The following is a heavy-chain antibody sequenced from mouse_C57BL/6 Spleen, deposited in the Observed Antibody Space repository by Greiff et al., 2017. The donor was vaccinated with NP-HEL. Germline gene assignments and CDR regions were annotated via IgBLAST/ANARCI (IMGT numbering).Heavy chain of an antibody. Sequence: EVQGVESGGGLVQPGGSMKLSCVASGFTFSNYWMNWVRQSPEKGLEWVAQIRLKSDNYATHYAESVKGRFTISRDDSKSSVYLQMNNLRAEDTGIYYCKGFAYWGQGTLVTVSA. CDR3: KGFAY. CDR1: GFTFSNYW. CDR2: IRLKSDNYAT. J-gene: IGHJ3*01. V-gene: IGHV6-3*01.